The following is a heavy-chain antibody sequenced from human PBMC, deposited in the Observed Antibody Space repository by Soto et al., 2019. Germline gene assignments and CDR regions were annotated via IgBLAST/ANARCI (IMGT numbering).Heavy chain of an antibody. CDR3: ARGREGRDYVFEN. Sequence: QVPLVQSGAEVKKPGASVQLSCKASGYTFTSQYIHWMRQAPGQGLEWLGLVNPSGGRTSYTQNFQGRVTMTSDTSTNTVYMELSGLRSEDTAIYYCARGREGRDYVFENWGRGALVTVAS. CDR1: GYTFTSQY. J-gene: IGHJ4*02. D-gene: IGHD4-17*01. CDR2: VNPSGGRT. V-gene: IGHV1-46*01.